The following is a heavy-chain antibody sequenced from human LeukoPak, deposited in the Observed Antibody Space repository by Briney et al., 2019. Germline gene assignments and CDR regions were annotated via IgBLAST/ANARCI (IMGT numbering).Heavy chain of an antibody. D-gene: IGHD5-18*01. Sequence: PPETLSLTCTVSGYSISSGYYWGWIRQPPGKGLEWIGSIYHSGSTYYNPSLKSRVTISVDTSKNQFSLKLSSVTAADTAVYYCARGKRIQLWWNFDYWGQGTLVTVSS. CDR1: GYSISSGYY. CDR3: ARGKRIQLWWNFDY. CDR2: IYHSGST. J-gene: IGHJ4*02. V-gene: IGHV4-38-2*02.